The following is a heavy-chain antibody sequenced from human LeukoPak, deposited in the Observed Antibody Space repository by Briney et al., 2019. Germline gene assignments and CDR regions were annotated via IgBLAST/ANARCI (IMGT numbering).Heavy chain of an antibody. V-gene: IGHV3-7*01. CDR1: GFTFSDYW. Sequence: GGSLRLSCAASGFTFSDYWLSWVRQAPGKGLEWVASIKQDESEKYYVDSVKGRFSVSRDSAEKSVYLQMNSLRVDDTAEYYCARPTNTWHLEYWGQGTLVTVSS. CDR2: IKQDESEK. CDR3: ARPTNTWHLEY. J-gene: IGHJ4*02.